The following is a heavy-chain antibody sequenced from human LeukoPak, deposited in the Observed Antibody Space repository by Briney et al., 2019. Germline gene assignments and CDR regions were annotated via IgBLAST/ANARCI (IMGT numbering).Heavy chain of an antibody. V-gene: IGHV1-69*13. CDR3: ASVKALPPANHNFDY. J-gene: IGHJ4*02. D-gene: IGHD1-14*01. CDR1: GYTFTSYG. CDR2: IIPIFGTA. Sequence: GASVKVSCKASGYTFTSYGISWVRQAPGQGLEWMGGIIPIFGTANYAQKFQGRVTITADESTSTAYMELSSLRSEDTAVYYCASVKALPPANHNFDYWGQGTLVTVSS.